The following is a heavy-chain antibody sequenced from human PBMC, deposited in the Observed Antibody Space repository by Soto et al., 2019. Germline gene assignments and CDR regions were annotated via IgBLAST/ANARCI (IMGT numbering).Heavy chain of an antibody. CDR1: GFTFSSYG. CDR3: ARDWAPSRRERNGCDP. D-gene: IGHD3-16*01. J-gene: IGHJ5*02. CDR2: IWYDGSNK. V-gene: IGHV3-33*01. Sequence: QVQLVESGGGVVQPGRSLRLSCAASGFTFSSYGMHWVRQAPGKGLEWVAVIWYDGSNKYYGDSVKGRFTISRDNSKNTLYLQMNSLRAEDTAVYYCARDWAPSRRERNGCDPWGQGTQVTVSS.